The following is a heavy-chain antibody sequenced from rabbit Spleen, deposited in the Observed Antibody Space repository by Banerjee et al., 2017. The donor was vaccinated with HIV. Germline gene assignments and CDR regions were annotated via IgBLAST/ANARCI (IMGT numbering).Heavy chain of an antibody. V-gene: IGHV1S45*01. J-gene: IGHJ4*01. CDR1: GFSFSSSYY. CDR2: IYTSSGST. CDR3: ARDPYYPYTSTIQSNL. D-gene: IGHD6-1*01. Sequence: QEQLEESGGGLVQPEGSLTLTCTASGFSFSSSYYMCWVRQAPGKGLEWIGCIYTSSGSTYYASWAKGRFTISKSSSTTVTLQMTSLTAADTATYFCARDPYYPYTSTIQSNLWGPGTLVTVS.